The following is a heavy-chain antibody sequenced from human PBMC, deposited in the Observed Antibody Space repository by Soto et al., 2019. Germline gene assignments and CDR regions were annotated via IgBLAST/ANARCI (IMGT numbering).Heavy chain of an antibody. J-gene: IGHJ4*02. V-gene: IGHV3-30*18. Sequence: QVQLVESGGGVVQPGRSLRLSCAASGFTFSSYGMHWVRQAPGKGLEWVAVISYDGSNKYYADSVKGRFTISRDNSKNTLYLQMNSLRAEDTAVYYCAKDPTSLELELRVYFDYWGQGTLVTVSP. CDR2: ISYDGSNK. CDR1: GFTFSSYG. CDR3: AKDPTSLELELRVYFDY. D-gene: IGHD1-7*01.